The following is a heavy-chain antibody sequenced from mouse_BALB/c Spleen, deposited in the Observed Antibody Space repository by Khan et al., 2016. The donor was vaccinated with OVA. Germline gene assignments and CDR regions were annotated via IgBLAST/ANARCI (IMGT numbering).Heavy chain of an antibody. CDR2: IWGGGGT. D-gene: IGHD2-14*01. V-gene: IGHV2-6-4*01. Sequence: QVQLKQSGPGLVAPSQSLSITCTVSGFSLSSYNIHWVRQPPGKGLEWLGMIWGGGGTDYNSTLKSRLSISKDNSKSPVFLKMNSLQTDDTAMYYCARAYYRYDGYYAMDYWGQGTSVTVSS. CDR3: ARAYYRYDGYYAMDY. CDR1: GFSLSSYN. J-gene: IGHJ4*01.